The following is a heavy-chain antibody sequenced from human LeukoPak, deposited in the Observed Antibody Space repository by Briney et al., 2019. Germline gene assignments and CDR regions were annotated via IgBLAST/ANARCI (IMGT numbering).Heavy chain of an antibody. Sequence: GGSLRLSCAAPGFTFSSYSMNWARQAPGKGLEWVSYISSSSSTIYYADSVKGRVTISRDNAKNSLYLQMNTLRAEDTAVYYCARDLARDGWFDPWGQGTLVTVSS. CDR3: ARDLARDGWFDP. CDR1: GFTFSSYS. CDR2: ISSSSSTI. J-gene: IGHJ5*02. V-gene: IGHV3-48*01.